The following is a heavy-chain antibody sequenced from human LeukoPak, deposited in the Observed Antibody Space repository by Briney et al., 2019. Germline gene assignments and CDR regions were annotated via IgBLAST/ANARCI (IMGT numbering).Heavy chain of an antibody. J-gene: IGHJ5*02. V-gene: IGHV1-8*01. CDR3: ARGPRNDP. CDR2: VHPNGGNT. CDR1: GYPFTTWE. Sequence: ASVKVSCTTSGYPFTTWEINWVRQAAGQGLEWMGWVHPNGGNTAYAQKFLGRVTMTRDTSISTAYMELSGLTSDDTAVYFCARGPRNDPWGQGTLVTVSS. D-gene: IGHD1-14*01.